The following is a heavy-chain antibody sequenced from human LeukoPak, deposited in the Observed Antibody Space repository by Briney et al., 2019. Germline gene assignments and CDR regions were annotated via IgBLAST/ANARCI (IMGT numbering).Heavy chain of an antibody. Sequence: PSETLSLTCTVSGGSISSYYWSWIRQPPGKGLERIGYIYYSGSTNYNPSLKSRVTISVDTSKNQFSLRLSSVTAADTAMYYCARLRSPGDFDYWGQGTLVTVSS. CDR3: ARLRSPGDFDY. J-gene: IGHJ4*02. D-gene: IGHD1-26*01. CDR2: IYYSGST. CDR1: GGSISSYY. V-gene: IGHV4-59*12.